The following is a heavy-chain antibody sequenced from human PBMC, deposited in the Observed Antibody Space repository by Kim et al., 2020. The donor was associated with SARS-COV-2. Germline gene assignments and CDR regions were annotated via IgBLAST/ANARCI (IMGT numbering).Heavy chain of an antibody. V-gene: IGHV3-23*01. D-gene: IGHD6-13*01. J-gene: IGHJ6*02. Sequence: GGSLRLSCAASGFTFSNYGMSWVRQAPGKGLEWVSDISGTGGSTHYADSVKGRFTSSRDNSKNTLFLQMNSLRVGDTAVYYCAKAPRGVGSSLYSGYHHAMDVWGQGTTVTVSS. CDR2: ISGTGGST. CDR1: GFTFSNYG. CDR3: AKAPRGVGSSLYSGYHHAMDV.